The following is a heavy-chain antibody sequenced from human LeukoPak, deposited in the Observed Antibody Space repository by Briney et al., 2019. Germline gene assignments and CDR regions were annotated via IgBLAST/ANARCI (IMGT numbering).Heavy chain of an antibody. J-gene: IGHJ6*03. CDR3: PKGHGSGSYFYYYCYMDV. D-gene: IGHD3-10*01. V-gene: IGHV3-23*01. CDR1: GFTFSSYA. Sequence: PGGSLRLSCAASGFTFSSYAMSWVRQAPGKGLEWVSAISGSGGSTYYADSVKGRFTISRDNSKNTLYLQMYSLRAEDTDVYYCPKGHGSGSYFYYYCYMDVWGKGTTVTVSS. CDR2: ISGSGGST.